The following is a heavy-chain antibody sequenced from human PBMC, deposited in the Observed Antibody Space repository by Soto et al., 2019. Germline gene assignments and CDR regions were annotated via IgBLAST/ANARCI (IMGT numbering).Heavy chain of an antibody. V-gene: IGHV3-23*01. Sequence: EVQLLESGGGVVQPGGSLRLSCVASGFNFKKFAMAWVRQAAGEGLEWVSGISCCGGSASYADSVKGRVSIARDDSKNTVSLQLNSLRVEDTAQYYCAKADGQQWLIPHLHNWGQGTLVTVS. CDR1: GFNFKKFA. CDR3: AKADGQQWLIPHLHN. CDR2: ISCCGGSA. J-gene: IGHJ4*02. D-gene: IGHD6-19*01.